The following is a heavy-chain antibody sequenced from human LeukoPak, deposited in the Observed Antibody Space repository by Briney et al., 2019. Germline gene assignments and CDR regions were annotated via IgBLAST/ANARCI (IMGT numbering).Heavy chain of an antibody. CDR3: AREWELHLFDY. D-gene: IGHD1-26*01. V-gene: IGHV1-69*05. CDR1: GGTFSSYA. CDR2: IIPIFGTA. J-gene: IGHJ4*02. Sequence: GASVKVSCKASGGTFSSYAISWVRQAPGQGLEWMGRIIPIFGTANYAQKLQGRVTITKDESTSTAYMELSSLRSEDTAVYYCAREWELHLFDYWGQGTLVTVSS.